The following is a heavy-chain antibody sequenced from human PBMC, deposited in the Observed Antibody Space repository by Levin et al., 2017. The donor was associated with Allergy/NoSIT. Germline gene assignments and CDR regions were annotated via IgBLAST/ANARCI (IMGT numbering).Heavy chain of an antibody. CDR3: TRDGTAPYVYGSGSYKQSDF. Sequence: GGSLRLSCAASGFTFSDYSMNWVRQAPGKGLEWVSSIDSTSTYIYHADAVKGRFTISRDNAKNSLYLQMNSMGAEDTAVYYCTRDGTAPYVYGSGSYKQSDFWGQGTLVTVSS. V-gene: IGHV3-21*06. J-gene: IGHJ4*02. D-gene: IGHD3-10*01. CDR2: IDSTSTYI. CDR1: GFTFSDYS.